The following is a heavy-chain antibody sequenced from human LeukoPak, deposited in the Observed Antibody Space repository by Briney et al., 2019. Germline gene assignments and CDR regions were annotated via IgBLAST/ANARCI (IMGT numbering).Heavy chain of an antibody. J-gene: IGHJ4*02. CDR1: GGTFSSYA. D-gene: IGHD3-10*01. V-gene: IGHV1-69*04. CDR2: IIPILGIA. CDR3: ARDRQYYGSGNLEEDY. Sequence: SVKVSCKASGGTFSSYAISWVRQAPGQRLEWMGRIIPILGIANYAQKFQGRVTITADKSTSTAYMELSSLRSEDTAVYYCARDRQYYGSGNLEEDYWGQGTLVTVSS.